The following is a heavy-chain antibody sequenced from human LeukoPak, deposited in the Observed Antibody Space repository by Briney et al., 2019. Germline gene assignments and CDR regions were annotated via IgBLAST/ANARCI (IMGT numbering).Heavy chain of an antibody. J-gene: IGHJ4*02. Sequence: SQTLSLTCAVSGYSISSGYYWGWIRQPPGKGLEWIGDVYHSGSTYKNPSPKSRVSISLDTSNNQFSLKLTSVTAADTAIYYCARLSGAPVRHPIYHFDYWGQGTLVTVSS. CDR2: VYHSGST. V-gene: IGHV4-38-2*01. CDR1: GYSISSGYY. CDR3: ARLSGAPVRHPIYHFDY. D-gene: IGHD1-26*01.